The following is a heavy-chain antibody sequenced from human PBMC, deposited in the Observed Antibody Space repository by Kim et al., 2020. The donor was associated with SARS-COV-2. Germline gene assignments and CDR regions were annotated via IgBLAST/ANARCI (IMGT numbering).Heavy chain of an antibody. V-gene: IGHV4-59*01. Sequence: SETLSLTCTVSGGSISSYYWSWIRQPPGKGLEWIGYIYYSGSTNYNPSLKSRVTISVDTSKNQFSLKLSSVTAADTAVYYCARDTRYGSGKLTYYYYGMDVWAQGTTVTVSS. D-gene: IGHD3-10*01. J-gene: IGHJ6*02. CDR3: ARDTRYGSGKLTYYYYGMDV. CDR2: IYYSGST. CDR1: GGSISSYY.